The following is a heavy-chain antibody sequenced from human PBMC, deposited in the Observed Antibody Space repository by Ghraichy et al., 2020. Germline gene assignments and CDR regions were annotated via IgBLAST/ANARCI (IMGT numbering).Heavy chain of an antibody. CDR2: IIGSGGST. J-gene: IGHJ4*02. D-gene: IGHD6-19*01. V-gene: IGHV3-23*01. CDR3: AKDGYASGWHEY. Sequence: GGSLRLSCAASGFTFSSYSMSWVRQAPGKGLEWVAIIIGSGGSTYYADSVEGRFTISRDDSKNTLYLQMNSLGAEDTAVYYCAKDGYASGWHEYWGQGTLVTVS. CDR1: GFTFSSYS.